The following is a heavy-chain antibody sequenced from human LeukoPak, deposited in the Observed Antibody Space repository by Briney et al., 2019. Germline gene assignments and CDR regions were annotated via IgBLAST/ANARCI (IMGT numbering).Heavy chain of an antibody. V-gene: IGHV3-7*01. CDR1: GFTVSSNY. CDR2: IKKDGSER. Sequence: GGSLRLSRAASGFTVSSNYMSWVRQAPGKGLEWVANIKKDGSERYYVDSVKGRFTISRDNAKNSLYLHMNSLRAEDTAIYYCARDSGYGDYESFDYWGQGTLVTVSS. D-gene: IGHD4-17*01. CDR3: ARDSGYGDYESFDY. J-gene: IGHJ4*02.